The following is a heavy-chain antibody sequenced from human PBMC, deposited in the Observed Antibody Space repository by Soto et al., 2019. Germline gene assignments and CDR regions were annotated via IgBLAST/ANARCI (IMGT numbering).Heavy chain of an antibody. J-gene: IGHJ4*02. Sequence: SETLSLTCAVYGGSFSGYYWSWIRQPPGKGLEWIGEINHSGSTNYNPSLKSRVTISVDTSKNQFSLKLSSVTAADTAVYYCARGPIVGAARRPFDYWGQGTLVTVSS. CDR3: ARGPIVGAARRPFDY. CDR2: INHSGST. CDR1: GGSFSGYY. D-gene: IGHD1-26*01. V-gene: IGHV4-34*01.